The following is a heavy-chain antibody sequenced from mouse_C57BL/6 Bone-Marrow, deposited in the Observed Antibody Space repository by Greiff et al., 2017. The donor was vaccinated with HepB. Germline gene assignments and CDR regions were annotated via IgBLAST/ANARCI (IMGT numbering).Heavy chain of an antibody. D-gene: IGHD2-2*01. CDR1: GYTFTSYW. CDR2: IYPGNSDT. V-gene: IGHV1-5*01. J-gene: IGHJ2*01. Sequence: VHVKQSGTVLARPGASVKMSCKTSGYTFTSYWMHWVNQRPGQGLEWIGAIYPGNSDTSYNQKFKGKAKLTAVTSASTAYMELSSLTNEDSAVYYCTRWRWLRPYYFDYWGQGTTLTVSS. CDR3: TRWRWLRPYYFDY.